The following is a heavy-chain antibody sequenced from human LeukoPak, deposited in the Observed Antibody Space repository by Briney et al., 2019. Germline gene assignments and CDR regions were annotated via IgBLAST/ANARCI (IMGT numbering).Heavy chain of an antibody. J-gene: IGHJ3*02. Sequence: GGSLRLSCAASGFTFSSYAMHWVRQAPGKGLEWVAVISYDGSNKYYADSVKGRFTISRDNSKNTLYLQMNSLRAEDTAVYYCARVLLEWELHDAFDIWGQGTMVTVSS. CDR3: ARVLLEWELHDAFDI. CDR2: ISYDGSNK. V-gene: IGHV3-30*04. D-gene: IGHD1-26*01. CDR1: GFTFSSYA.